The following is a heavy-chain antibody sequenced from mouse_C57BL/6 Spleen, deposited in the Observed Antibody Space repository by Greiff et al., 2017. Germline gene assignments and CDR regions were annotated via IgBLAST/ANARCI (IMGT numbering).Heavy chain of an antibody. CDR3: ARGTAQAHLGC. CDR1: GYTFTSYW. Sequence: QVQLQQPGAELVKPGASVKLSCKASGYTFTSYWMHWVKQRPGQGLEWIGMIHPNSGSTNYNEKFKSKATLTVDKSSSTAYMQLSSLTSEDAAVYCCARGTAQAHLGCWGQGTSVTVAS. D-gene: IGHD3-2*02. J-gene: IGHJ4*01. CDR2: IHPNSGST. V-gene: IGHV1-64*01.